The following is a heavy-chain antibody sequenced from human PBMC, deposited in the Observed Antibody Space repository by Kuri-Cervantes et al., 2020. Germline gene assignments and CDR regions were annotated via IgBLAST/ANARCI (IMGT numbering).Heavy chain of an antibody. J-gene: IGHJ4*02. CDR1: GFTLSSYW. D-gene: IGHD4-17*01. CDR3: ARSRLMYGDYRGIFDY. V-gene: IGHV3-33*08. CDR2: IWYDGSNK. Sequence: GESLKISCAASGFTLSSYWMSWVRQAPGKGLEWVAVIWYDGSNKYYADSVKGRFTISRDNSKNTLYLQMNSLRAEDTAVYYCARSRLMYGDYRGIFDYWGQGTLVTVSS.